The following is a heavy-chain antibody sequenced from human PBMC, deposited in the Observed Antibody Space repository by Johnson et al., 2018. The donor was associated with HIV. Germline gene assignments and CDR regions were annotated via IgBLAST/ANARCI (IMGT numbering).Heavy chain of an antibody. J-gene: IGHJ3*02. CDR2: IRYDGSNK. D-gene: IGHD2-21*02. V-gene: IGHV3-30*02. CDR3: AKDLVVVTARGAFDI. Sequence: QVQLVESGGGVVQPGGSLRLSCAASGFTFSSYGMHWVRQAPGKGLEWVAFIRYDGSNKYFADSVKCRFTISRDNSKNTLYLQMNSLRAEDTAVYYCAKDLVVVTARGAFDIWGQGTMVTVSS. CDR1: GFTFSSYG.